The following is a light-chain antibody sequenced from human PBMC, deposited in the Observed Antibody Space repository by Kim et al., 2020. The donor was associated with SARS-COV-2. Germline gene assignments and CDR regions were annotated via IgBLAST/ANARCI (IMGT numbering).Light chain of an antibody. J-gene: IGKJ4*01. CDR2: GAS. CDR1: RMCRSN. CDR3: QQYNNWPALT. Sequence: SPGERASLSSTAPRMCRSNLASYPQKPGQAPRLLLYGASSRATGIPARFSVSGSGTEFTLTISSLQSEDFAVYYCQQYNNWPALTFGGGTKVDIK. V-gene: IGKV3-15*01.